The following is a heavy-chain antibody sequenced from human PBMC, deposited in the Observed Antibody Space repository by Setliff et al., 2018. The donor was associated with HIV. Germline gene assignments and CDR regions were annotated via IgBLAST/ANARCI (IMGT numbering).Heavy chain of an antibody. CDR3: ARLEDQLGPGWFAP. Sequence: TLSLTCSVSGDSISSESSFWSWVRQYPGKGLELIGYISHSGNPYYTPSLESRITLSVDTSKNQFSLKVNSVTAADTAVYYCARLEDQLGPGWFAPWGQGTLVTVSS. CDR2: ISHSGNP. J-gene: IGHJ5*02. D-gene: IGHD1-1*01. CDR1: GDSISSESSF. V-gene: IGHV4-31*03.